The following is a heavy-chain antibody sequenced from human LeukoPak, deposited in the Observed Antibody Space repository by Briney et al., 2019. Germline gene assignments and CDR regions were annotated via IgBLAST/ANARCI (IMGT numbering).Heavy chain of an antibody. CDR1: GGSISSYY. V-gene: IGHV4-4*08. CDR3: ARGPTVDPTIFTGFDP. D-gene: IGHD3-9*01. J-gene: IGHJ5*02. Sequence: SETLSLTCTVAGGSISSYYWSWIRQPPGKGLEWIGPFYPGGSTYYNPSLKSRVTISVDTSKNQFSLNLTSVTAADTAVYYCARGPTVDPTIFTGFDPWGQGTLVTVSS. CDR2: FYPGGST.